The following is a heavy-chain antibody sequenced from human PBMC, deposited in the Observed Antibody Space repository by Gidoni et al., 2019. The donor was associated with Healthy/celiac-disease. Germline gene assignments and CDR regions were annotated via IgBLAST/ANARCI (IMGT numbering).Heavy chain of an antibody. Sequence: QVQLQESGPGLVKPSETLSLTCTVSGGSISSYYWSWIRQPPGKGLEWIGYIYYSGSTNYNPSLKSRVTISVDTSKNQFSLKLSSVTAADTAVYYCARHWTLSTPFGLEYYFDYWGQGTLVTVSS. J-gene: IGHJ4*02. CDR2: IYYSGST. CDR3: ARHWTLSTPFGLEYYFDY. CDR1: GGSISSYY. V-gene: IGHV4-59*08. D-gene: IGHD2-15*01.